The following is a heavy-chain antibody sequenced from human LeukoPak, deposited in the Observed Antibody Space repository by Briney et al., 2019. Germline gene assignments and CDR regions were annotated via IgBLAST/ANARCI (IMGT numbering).Heavy chain of an antibody. CDR1: GGSISSSSYY. V-gene: IGHV4-39*07. Sequence: PSETLSLTCTVSGGSISSSSYYWGWIRQPPGKGLEWIGSIYYSGSTYYNPSLKSRATISVDTSKNQFSLKLSSVTAADTAVYYCARDGYYYDSSGYGDYWGQGTLATVSS. J-gene: IGHJ4*02. D-gene: IGHD3-22*01. CDR2: IYYSGST. CDR3: ARDGYYYDSSGYGDY.